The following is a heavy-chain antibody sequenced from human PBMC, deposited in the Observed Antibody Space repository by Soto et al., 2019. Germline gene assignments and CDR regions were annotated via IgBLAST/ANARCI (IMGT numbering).Heavy chain of an antibody. CDR1: GGSFSGYY. CDR3: ACRGGSYYGFAY. CDR2: INHSGST. J-gene: IGHJ4*02. V-gene: IGHV4-34*01. D-gene: IGHD1-26*01. Sequence: SETLSLTCAVYGGSFSGYYWSWIRQPPGKGLGWIGEINHSGSTNYNPSLKSRVTISVDTSKNQFSLNLSSVTAADTAVYYCACRGGSYYGFAYWGQGTLVTVS.